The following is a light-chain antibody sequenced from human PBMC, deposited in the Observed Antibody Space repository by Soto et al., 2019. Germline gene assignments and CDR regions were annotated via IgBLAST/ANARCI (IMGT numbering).Light chain of an antibody. Sequence: QSVLTQPPSASGTPGQRVTISCSGTSSNIGSNYVYWYQQLPATAPKLLIYRNNQRPSGVADRFSGSKSGTSASLAISGRRSEDEADYYCAAWDDSRSGNYVFGTGTKLTVL. CDR3: AAWDDSRSGNYV. CDR2: RNN. J-gene: IGLJ1*01. CDR1: SSNIGSNY. V-gene: IGLV1-47*01.